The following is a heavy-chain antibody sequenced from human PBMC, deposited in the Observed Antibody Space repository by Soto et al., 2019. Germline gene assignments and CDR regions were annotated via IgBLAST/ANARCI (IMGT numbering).Heavy chain of an antibody. D-gene: IGHD6-13*01. V-gene: IGHV3-23*01. CDR2: VSGSGGST. CDR1: GFTFSSYA. Sequence: TGGSLRLSCTTSGFTFSSYAMNWVRQAPGKGLEWVSAVSGSGGSTFYADSVKGRFTISRDNSKNTLYLQMNSLTPEDTAVYYCAKDPDSSWYPANYFDPWGQGTLVTVSS. J-gene: IGHJ5*02. CDR3: AKDPDSSWYPANYFDP.